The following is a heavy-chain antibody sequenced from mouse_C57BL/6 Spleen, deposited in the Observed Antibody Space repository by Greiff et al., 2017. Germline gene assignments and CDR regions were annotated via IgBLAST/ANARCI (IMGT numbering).Heavy chain of an antibody. Sequence: DVQLVESGGDLVKPGGSLKLSCAASGFTFGSYGMSWVRQTPDKRLEWVATISSGGSYTYYPDSVKGRFTISRDNAKNTLYLQMSSLKSEDTAMYYCARQDAMDYWGQGTSVTVSS. CDR1: GFTFGSYG. CDR3: ARQDAMDY. CDR2: ISSGGSYT. J-gene: IGHJ4*01. V-gene: IGHV5-6*01.